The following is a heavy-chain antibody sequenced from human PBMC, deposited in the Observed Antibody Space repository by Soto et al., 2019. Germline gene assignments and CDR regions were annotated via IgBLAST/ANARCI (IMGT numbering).Heavy chain of an antibody. CDR3: ARVGYDSIKYPFDY. CDR1: GYSFTSYW. CDR2: IDPSDSYT. J-gene: IGHJ4*02. Sequence: GASLKISCKGSGYSFTSYWISWVRQMPGKGLEWMGRIDPSDSYTNYSPSFQGHVTISADKTISTAYLQWRSRKASDIAMYSCARVGYDSIKYPFDYWGQGTLVTVSS. D-gene: IGHD3-22*01. V-gene: IGHV5-10-1*01.